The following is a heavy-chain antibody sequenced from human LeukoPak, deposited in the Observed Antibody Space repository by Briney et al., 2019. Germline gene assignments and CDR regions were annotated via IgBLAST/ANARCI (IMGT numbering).Heavy chain of an antibody. Sequence: PGESLRLSCAASGFTFSTYALNWVRQAPGKGLEWVSAISDSGGAIYYADSVKGRFTMSRDNSKNSLFVQMNSLRAEDTAVYYCARIGSAAFTDTWGQGTLVTVSS. CDR2: ISDSGGAI. J-gene: IGHJ5*02. V-gene: IGHV3-23*01. CDR1: GFTFSTYA. CDR3: ARIGSAAFTDT. D-gene: IGHD3-3*02.